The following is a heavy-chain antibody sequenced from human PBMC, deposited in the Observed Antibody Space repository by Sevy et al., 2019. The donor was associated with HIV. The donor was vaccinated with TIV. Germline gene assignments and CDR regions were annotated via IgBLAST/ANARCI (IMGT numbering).Heavy chain of an antibody. Sequence: GGSLRLSCAASGFTFSKAWMIWVRQAPGKGLEWVGRIKSKGDGGTPEFAAPVKDRFVISRDDSINTLYLQMNSLKAEDTGVYYCTTDGFNYQGSGSYAFDIWGQGTMVTVSS. CDR2: IKSKGDGGTP. CDR3: TTDGFNYQGSGSYAFDI. V-gene: IGHV3-15*07. D-gene: IGHD3-10*01. CDR1: GFTFSKAW. J-gene: IGHJ3*02.